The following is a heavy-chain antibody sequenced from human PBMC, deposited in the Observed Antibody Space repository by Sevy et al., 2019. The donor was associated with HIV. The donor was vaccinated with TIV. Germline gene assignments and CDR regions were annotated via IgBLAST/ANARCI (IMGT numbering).Heavy chain of an antibody. D-gene: IGHD3-22*01. J-gene: IGHJ4*02. CDR3: ARKTYNSAWNLFYFDY. CDR2: IKQDGSEK. CDR1: GVTFSAYW. V-gene: IGHV3-7*01. Sequence: GGSLRLSCAASGVTFSAYWMSWVRQVPGKGLEWVANIKQDGSEKYYVDSVKGRFTISRANAKNSLYLQMNSLRVEDTAVYYCARKTYNSAWNLFYFDYWGQGTLVTVSS.